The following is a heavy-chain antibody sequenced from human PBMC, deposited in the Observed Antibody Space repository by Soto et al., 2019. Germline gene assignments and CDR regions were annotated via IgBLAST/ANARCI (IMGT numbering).Heavy chain of an antibody. Sequence: QVQLQESGPGLVKPSESLSLTCDVSGASVQSNWWSWVSQPPGRDLEWIAEIYHSGSRNYNPSLRSRATILLDESNNRFYLSLHSVTAADTAVYYCVRHMGVARTRGFDYWGHGTLVTVSS. D-gene: IGHD2-21*01. CDR3: VRHMGVARTRGFDY. J-gene: IGHJ4*01. CDR1: GASVQSNW. V-gene: IGHV4-4*02. CDR2: IYHSGSR.